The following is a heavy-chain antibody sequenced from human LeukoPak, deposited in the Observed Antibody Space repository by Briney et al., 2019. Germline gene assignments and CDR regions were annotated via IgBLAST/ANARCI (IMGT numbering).Heavy chain of an antibody. CDR1: GGSISSSS. CDR3: ARDQGGYDLFDY. D-gene: IGHD5-12*01. J-gene: IGHJ4*02. Sequence: ETLSLTCTLSGGSISSSSYYWGWIRQPPGKGLEWVSSISSSSSYIYYADSVKGRFTISRDNAKTSLYLQMNSLRAEDTAVYYCARDQGGYDLFDYWGQGTLVTVSS. V-gene: IGHV3-21*01. CDR2: ISSSSSYI.